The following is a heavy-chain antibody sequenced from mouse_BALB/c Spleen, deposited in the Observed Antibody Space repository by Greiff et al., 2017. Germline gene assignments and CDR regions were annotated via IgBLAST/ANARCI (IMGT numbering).Heavy chain of an antibody. CDR3: ARDQGSYGNYFRGAMDY. D-gene: IGHD2-10*02. Sequence: VKLVESGPGLVAPSQSLSITCTASGFSLTGYGVNWVRQPPGKGLEWLGMIWGDGSTDYNSALKSRLSISKDNSKSQVFLKMNSLQTDDTARYYCARDQGSYGNYFRGAMDYWGQGTSVTVSS. CDR2: IWGDGST. CDR1: GFSLTGYG. V-gene: IGHV2-6-7*01. J-gene: IGHJ4*01.